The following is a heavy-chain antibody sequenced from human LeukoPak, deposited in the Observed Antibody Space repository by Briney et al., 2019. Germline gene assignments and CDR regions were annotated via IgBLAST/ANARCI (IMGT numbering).Heavy chain of an antibody. V-gene: IGHV4-34*01. CDR2: INHSGST. D-gene: IGHD3-10*01. CDR3: ARVRIYGSGSYYY. J-gene: IGHJ4*02. Sequence: PSETLSLTCAVYGGSFSGYYWSWIRQPPGRGPEWIGEINHSGSTNYNPSLKSRVTISVDTSKNQFSLKLSSVTAADTAVYYCARVRIYGSGSYYYWGQGTLVTVSS. CDR1: GGSFSGYY.